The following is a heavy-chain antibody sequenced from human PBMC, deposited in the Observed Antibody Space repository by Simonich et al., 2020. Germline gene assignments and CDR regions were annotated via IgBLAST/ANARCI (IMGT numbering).Heavy chain of an antibody. CDR1: GGSISSYY. CDR3: ARSLGYYYYYYGMDV. J-gene: IGHJ6*02. D-gene: IGHD1-26*01. V-gene: IGHV4-59*08. CDR2: LYYSGST. Sequence: QVQLQESGPGLVKPSETLSLTCTVSGGSISSYYWSWIRQPPGKGLEWSGYLYYSGSTNYNTPLKSRATKSGDPAKNQFSLKLSSVTSADTAVYYCARSLGYYYYYYGMDVWGQGTTVTVSS.